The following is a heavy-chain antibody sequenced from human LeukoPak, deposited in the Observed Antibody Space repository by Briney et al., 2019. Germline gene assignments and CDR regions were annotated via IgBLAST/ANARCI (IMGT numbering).Heavy chain of an antibody. J-gene: IGHJ4*02. D-gene: IGHD3-22*01. Sequence: SETLSLTCAVYGGSFSGYYWSWIRQPPGKGLEWIGEINHSGSTNYNPSLKSRVTISVDTSKNQFSLKLSSVTAADTAVYYCARGPTYYYDSSGYYDWGQGTLVTVPS. CDR2: INHSGST. V-gene: IGHV4-34*01. CDR3: ARGPTYYYDSSGYYD. CDR1: GGSFSGYY.